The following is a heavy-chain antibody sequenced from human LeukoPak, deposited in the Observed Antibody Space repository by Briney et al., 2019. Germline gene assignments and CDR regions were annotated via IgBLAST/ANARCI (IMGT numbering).Heavy chain of an antibody. CDR2: LRSKAHGGTA. J-gene: IGHJ4*02. CDR3: TSRYCRSTSCYGDFDF. Sequence: GGSLRLSCTTSGFIFGDYAMSWVRQAPGKGLEWVGFLRSKAHGGTAEYAASVRGRFSILRDDSRSIVYLQMNSLKTEDTAVYHCTSRYCRSTSCYGDFDFWGQGTLVTVSS. V-gene: IGHV3-49*04. CDR1: GFIFGDYA. D-gene: IGHD2-2*01.